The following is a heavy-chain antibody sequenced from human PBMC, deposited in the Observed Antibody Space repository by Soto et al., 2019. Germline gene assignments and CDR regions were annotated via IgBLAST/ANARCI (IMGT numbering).Heavy chain of an antibody. J-gene: IGHJ4*02. D-gene: IGHD1-26*01. CDR2: IIPAFDTA. Sequence: GQGLEWMGGIIPAFDTAKYAQKFQDRVTITADKSTSTAYLELRTLTAEDTAVYSCQRGHAQPPVGLFFDSWGQGTMVAVSS. V-gene: IGHV1-69*06. CDR3: QRGHAQPPVGLFFDS.